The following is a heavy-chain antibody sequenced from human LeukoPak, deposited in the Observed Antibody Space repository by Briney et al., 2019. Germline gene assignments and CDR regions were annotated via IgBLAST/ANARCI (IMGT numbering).Heavy chain of an antibody. D-gene: IGHD2-15*01. J-gene: IGHJ6*04. CDR2: IYSGGST. CDR3: ARDGCSGGSCYTPREYYYYGMDV. Sequence: PGGSLRLSCAASAFTVSSNYMSWVRQAPGKGLEWASVIYSGGSTYYADSVKGRFTISRDNSKNTLYLQMNSLRAEDTAVYYCARDGCSGGSCYTPREYYYYGMDVWGKGTTVTVSS. CDR1: AFTVSSNY. V-gene: IGHV3-53*01.